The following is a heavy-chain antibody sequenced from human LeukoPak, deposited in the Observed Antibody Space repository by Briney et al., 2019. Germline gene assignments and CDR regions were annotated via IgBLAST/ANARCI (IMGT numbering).Heavy chain of an antibody. D-gene: IGHD2-2*01. CDR3: AKDIVVVPAAIGYYYYYGMDV. CDR1: GFTFSSYT. Sequence: GGSLRLSCAASGFTFSSYTMSWVRQAPGKGLEWVSTITTSDGNTYYADSVKGRFTVSRDNSKNTLFLQMNSLRAEDTAVYYCAKDIVVVPAAIGYYYYYGMDVWGQGTTVTVSS. V-gene: IGHV3-23*01. CDR2: ITTSDGNT. J-gene: IGHJ6*02.